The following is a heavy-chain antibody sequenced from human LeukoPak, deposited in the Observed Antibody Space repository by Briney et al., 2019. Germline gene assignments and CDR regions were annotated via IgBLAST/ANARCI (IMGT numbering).Heavy chain of an antibody. CDR1: GYTFTSYY. J-gene: IGHJ4*02. V-gene: IGHV7-4-1*02. CDR3: ARDYYFDY. CDR2: INTNTGNP. Sequence: ASVKVSCKASGYTFTSYYMHWVRQAPGQGLQYMGWINTNTGNPTYAQGFTGRFVFSLDTSVSTAYLQISSLKAEDTAVYYCARDYYFDYWGQGTLVTVSS.